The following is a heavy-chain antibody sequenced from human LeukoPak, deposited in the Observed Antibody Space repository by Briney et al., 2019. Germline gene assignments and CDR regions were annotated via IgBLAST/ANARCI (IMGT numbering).Heavy chain of an antibody. J-gene: IGHJ4*02. CDR3: ARGHPPLTYYYDSSGYYYNFYFDY. CDR1: GGSFSGHY. D-gene: IGHD3-22*01. Sequence: SETLSLTCAVYGGSFSGHYWSWIRQPPGKGLEWIGEINHSGSTNYNPSLKSRVTISVDTSKNQFSLKLSSVTAADTAVYYCARGHPPLTYYYDSSGYYYNFYFDYWGQGTLVTVSS. V-gene: IGHV4-34*01. CDR2: INHSGST.